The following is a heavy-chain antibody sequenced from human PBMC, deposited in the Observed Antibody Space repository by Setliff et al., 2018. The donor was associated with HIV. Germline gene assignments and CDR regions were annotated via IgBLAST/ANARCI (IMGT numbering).Heavy chain of an antibody. CDR2: IRYDGSDK. CDR3: ARDLYPLTTRYSFDY. Sequence: AGGSLRLSCAASGFTFSSYGMHWVRQAPGKGLEWVTFIRYDGSDKYYADSVKGRFTISRDNSKNTLYLQMNSLRAEDTAVYYCARDLYPLTTRYSFDYWGQGTLVTVSS. CDR1: GFTFSSYG. V-gene: IGHV3-30*02. D-gene: IGHD4-17*01. J-gene: IGHJ4*02.